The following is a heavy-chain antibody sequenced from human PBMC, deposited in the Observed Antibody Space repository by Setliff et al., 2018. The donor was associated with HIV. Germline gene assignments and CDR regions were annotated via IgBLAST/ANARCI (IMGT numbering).Heavy chain of an antibody. CDR3: ARVRDYGGNFFDY. CDR1: GYSVSSGYF. D-gene: IGHD4-17*01. V-gene: IGHV4-38-2*01. J-gene: IGHJ4*02. CDR2: IFHTGST. Sequence: PSETLSLTCAVSGYSVSSGYFWGWIRQPPGKGLEWIGSIFHTGSTYYNPSLKSRVTISVDTSKNQFSLKLSSVTAADTAVYYCARVRDYGGNFFDYWGQGTLVTVSS.